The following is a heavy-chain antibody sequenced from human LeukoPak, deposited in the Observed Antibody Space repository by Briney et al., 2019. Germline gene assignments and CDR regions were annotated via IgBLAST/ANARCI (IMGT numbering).Heavy chain of an antibody. CDR2: ISYDGSNK. CDR3: ARGDSSGWAL. J-gene: IGHJ4*02. D-gene: IGHD6-19*01. Sequence: GRSLRLSCAASGFTFSSYAMHWVRQAPGKGLEWVAVISYDGSNKYYADSVKGRFTISRDNAKNSLYLQMNSLRVEDTAVYYCARGDSSGWALGGQGTLVTVSS. CDR1: GFTFSSYA. V-gene: IGHV3-30-3*01.